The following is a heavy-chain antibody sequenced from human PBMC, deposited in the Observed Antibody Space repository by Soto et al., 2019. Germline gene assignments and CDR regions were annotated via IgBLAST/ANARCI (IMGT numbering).Heavy chain of an antibody. CDR1: GFTFSKNW. CDR2: INSDGNST. V-gene: IGHV3-74*01. J-gene: IGHJ4*02. D-gene: IGHD3-22*01. CDR3: AKLGVTTPFDY. Sequence: GGSLRLSCVTSGFTFSKNWMHWVRQAPGKGLVWVSRINSDGNSTSYADSVKGRFTISRDNAKNTLYLQMNSLRAEDTALYYCAKLGVTTPFDYWGQGALVTVSS.